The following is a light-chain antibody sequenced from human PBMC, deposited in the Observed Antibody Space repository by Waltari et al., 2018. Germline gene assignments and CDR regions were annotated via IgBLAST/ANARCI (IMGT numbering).Light chain of an antibody. CDR2: DAS. Sequence: EIVMTQSPATLSVSPGGGAPLSCRASRAIASNVAGYQQRPGQPLRLLIFDASTRATGIPERFSGSWSGPEFTLTISSLQSEDSAVYFCQQFNTGYSFGQGTKLEI. V-gene: IGKV3-15*01. J-gene: IGKJ2*01. CDR1: RAIASN. CDR3: QQFNTGYS.